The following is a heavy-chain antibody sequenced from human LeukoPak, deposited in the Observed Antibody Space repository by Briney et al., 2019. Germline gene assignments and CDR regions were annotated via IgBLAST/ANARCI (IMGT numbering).Heavy chain of an antibody. CDR2: INTNTGNP. D-gene: IGHD2-8*01. CDR3: ANFFCTSGLCYYLDY. Sequence: GASVKVSCKASGYTFTSNALGWVRQAPGQGLEWMGWINTNTGNPTYAQGFTGRFVFSLDTSDNTAYLQISSLQAEDTAVYYCANFFCTSGLCYYLDYWGQGTLVTVSS. J-gene: IGHJ4*02. V-gene: IGHV7-4-1*02. CDR1: GYTFTSNA.